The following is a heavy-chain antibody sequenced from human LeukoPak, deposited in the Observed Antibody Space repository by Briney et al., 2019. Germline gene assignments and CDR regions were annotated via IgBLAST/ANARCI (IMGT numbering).Heavy chain of an antibody. V-gene: IGHV3-21*01. CDR2: IHSSSGSI. CDR3: ARMTREYQGY. CDR1: GFNFTNYN. D-gene: IGHD2-2*01. Sequence: GGSLRLSCAASGFNFTNYNMNWVRQAPGKGLEWVSYIHSSSGSIYYADSVKGRFTISRDNAKNSLYLQMNSLRAEDTAVYYCARMTREYQGYWGQGTLVTVSS. J-gene: IGHJ4*02.